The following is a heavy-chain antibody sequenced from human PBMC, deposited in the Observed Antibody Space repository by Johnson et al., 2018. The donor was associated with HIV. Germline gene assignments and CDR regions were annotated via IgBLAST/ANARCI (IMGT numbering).Heavy chain of an antibody. CDR2: ISYDGSNK. CDR3: AREDNPFGSPHEGDPFDV. CDR1: GFTFSSHG. V-gene: IGHV3-30*03. Sequence: QVQLVESGGGLVQPGGSLRLSCAASGFTFSSHGMHWVRQAPGKGLEWVTVISYDGSNKYYADSVKGRFTISRDNSKNTLYLQMNSLGAEDTAVYFCAREDNPFGSPHEGDPFDVWGQGTLVTVSS. J-gene: IGHJ3*01. D-gene: IGHD3-16*01.